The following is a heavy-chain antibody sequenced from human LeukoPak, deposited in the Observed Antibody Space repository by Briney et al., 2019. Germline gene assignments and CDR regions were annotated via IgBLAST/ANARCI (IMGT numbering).Heavy chain of an antibody. V-gene: IGHV3-15*01. CDR2: IKSKTDGGTT. J-gene: IGHJ4*02. CDR3: TTTGGIVVVAIWCY. D-gene: IGHD2-15*01. Sequence: GGSLRLSCAASGFTFSNAWMSWVRQAPGKGLEWVGRIKSKTDGGTTDYAAPVKGRFTISRDDSKNTLYLQMNSLKTEDTAVYYCTTTGGIVVVAIWCYWGQGTLVTVSS. CDR1: GFTFSNAW.